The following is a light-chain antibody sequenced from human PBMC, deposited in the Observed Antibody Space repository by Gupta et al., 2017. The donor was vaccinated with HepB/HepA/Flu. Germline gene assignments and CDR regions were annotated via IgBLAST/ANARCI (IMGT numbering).Light chain of an antibody. Sequence: QSALTQPASVSGSPGQSITIPCTGTSSDVGNYNYVSWYQQHPGKVPKLMIYDVSSRPAGASSRFSASKSGNTASLTTSALEAEDEADYYYSSYTTSSTWVFGGGTKMTVL. J-gene: IGLJ3*02. CDR3: SSYTTSSTWV. V-gene: IGLV2-14*03. CDR1: SSDVGNYNY. CDR2: DVS.